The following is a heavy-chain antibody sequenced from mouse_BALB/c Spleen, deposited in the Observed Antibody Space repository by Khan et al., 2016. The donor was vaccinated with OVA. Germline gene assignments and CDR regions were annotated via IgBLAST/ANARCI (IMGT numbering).Heavy chain of an antibody. V-gene: IGHV1-7*01. CDR1: GYTFINYW. J-gene: IGHJ2*01. CDR3: ARRGLRWDFDY. Sequence: VQLQESGAELAKPGASVKMSCTASGYTFINYWILWIKQRPGQGLEWIGYINPSTGYTEYNQNFKDKATLTADISSSTAYMQLSSLTSEDSAVYYCARRGLRWDFDYWGQGTTLTVSS. D-gene: IGHD1-1*01. CDR2: INPSTGYT.